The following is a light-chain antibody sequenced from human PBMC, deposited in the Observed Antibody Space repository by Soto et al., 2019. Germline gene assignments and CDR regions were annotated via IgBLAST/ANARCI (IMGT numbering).Light chain of an antibody. Sequence: EIVLAQSPGTLSLSPGERATLFCRASQGLSSSYLVWYQQKPGQAPRLLIYGASTRATGIPDRFSGSGSGTDFTLTISRLEPEDFAVYYCQHYGNTPPSVTFGPGTKVDIK. J-gene: IGKJ3*01. CDR2: GAS. V-gene: IGKV3-20*01. CDR1: QGLSSSY. CDR3: QHYGNTPPSVT.